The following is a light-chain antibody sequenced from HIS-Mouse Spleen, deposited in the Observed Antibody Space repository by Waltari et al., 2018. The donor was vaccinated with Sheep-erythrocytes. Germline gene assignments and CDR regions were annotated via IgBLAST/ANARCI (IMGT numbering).Light chain of an antibody. CDR1: QSVSSNY. CDR2: GAS. CDR3: QQYGSSRQQTFT. Sequence: EIVLTQSPGTLSLSPGERATLSCRASQSVSSNYLAWYPQKPGPAPRLLTYGASSRATCIRDRFSGSGCRTDFTLTISRLEPEDFAVYYCQQYGSSRQQTFTFGPGTKVDIK. J-gene: IGKJ3*01. V-gene: IGKV3-20*01.